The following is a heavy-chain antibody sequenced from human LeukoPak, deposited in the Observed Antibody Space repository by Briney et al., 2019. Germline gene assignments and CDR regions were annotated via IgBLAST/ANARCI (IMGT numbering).Heavy chain of an antibody. CDR3: ARHSGIVVVYDAFDI. Sequence: SETLSLTCTVSGGSISSYYWSWIRQPPGKGLEWIGYIYYSGSTNYNPSLKSRVTISVDTSKNQFSLKLSSVTAADTAVYYCARHSGIVVVYDAFDIWGQGTMVTVSS. D-gene: IGHD3-22*01. J-gene: IGHJ3*02. CDR2: IYYSGST. V-gene: IGHV4-59*08. CDR1: GGSISSYY.